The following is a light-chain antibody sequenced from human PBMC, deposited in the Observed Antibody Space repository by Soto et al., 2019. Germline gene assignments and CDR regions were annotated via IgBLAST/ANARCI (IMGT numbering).Light chain of an antibody. V-gene: IGLV2-18*02. CDR2: EVT. CDR3: SSYVVSATVV. Sequence: QSALTQPPSVSGSPGQSVTISCTGTSSDIGTYNRVSWYRQPPGAAPELLIYEVTSRPSGVPDRFSGSKSGNTASLTISGLQAEDEAHYYCSSYVVSATVVFGGGTKLTVL. J-gene: IGLJ2*01. CDR1: SSDIGTYNR.